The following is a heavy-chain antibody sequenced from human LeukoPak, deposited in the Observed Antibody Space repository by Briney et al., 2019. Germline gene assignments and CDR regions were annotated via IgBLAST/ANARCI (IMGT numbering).Heavy chain of an antibody. D-gene: IGHD1-1*01. V-gene: IGHV3-9*02. Sequence: PGRSLRLSSAASGFTSVDYAMHWVRQAPGRGLEWVSGIRWNIGSTGYAHSVKGRFTISRDNAKNSLYLQMNSLRAEETPLYSCAKVIRGTLGVLDYWGQGTLVTVSS. CDR2: IRWNIGST. CDR3: AKVIRGTLGVLDY. CDR1: GFTSVDYA. J-gene: IGHJ4*02.